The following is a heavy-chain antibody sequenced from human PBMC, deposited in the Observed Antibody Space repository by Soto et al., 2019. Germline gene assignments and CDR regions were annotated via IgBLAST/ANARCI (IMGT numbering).Heavy chain of an antibody. Sequence: SETLSLTCAVSGGSISTYYWSWIRQPPGKGLEWIGYIYYSGSTNYTPSLKSRVTISVDTSKNQFSLKLSSVTAADTAVYYCARAGAPSYYYDSSGSTFDYWGQGTLVTVSS. CDR3: ARAGAPSYYYDSSGSTFDY. CDR1: GGSISTYY. D-gene: IGHD3-22*01. CDR2: IYYSGST. J-gene: IGHJ4*02. V-gene: IGHV4-59*01.